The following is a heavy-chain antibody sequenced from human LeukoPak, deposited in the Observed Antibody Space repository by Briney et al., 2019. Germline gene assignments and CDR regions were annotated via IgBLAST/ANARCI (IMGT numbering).Heavy chain of an antibody. J-gene: IGHJ4*02. V-gene: IGHV4-38-2*02. D-gene: IGHD4-17*01. Sequence: KSSETLSLTCTVSGYSISSGYYWGWIRQPPGKGLEWIGSIYHSGSTYYNPSLKSRVTISVDTSKNQFSLKLSSVTAADTAVYYCARDRGHPTVTTYYFDYWGQGTLVTVSS. CDR2: IYHSGST. CDR1: GYSISSGYY. CDR3: ARDRGHPTVTTYYFDY.